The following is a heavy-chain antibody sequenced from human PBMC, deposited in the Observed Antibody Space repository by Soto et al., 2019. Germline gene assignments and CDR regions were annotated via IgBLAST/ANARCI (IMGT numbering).Heavy chain of an antibody. J-gene: IGHJ4*02. CDR3: AHFPAAGTPVLDN. CDR2: IYWDDDD. CDR1: AFSLSTSVVG. Sequence: QITLKESGPTLVKPTQTLTLTCSFSAFSLSTSVVGVGWVRQPPGKALEWLALIYWDDDDRYSPSLKSRLTITKGTSRNQAVLRMTNVDPVDTATYYCAHFPAAGTPVLDNWGQGTLVTVSS. D-gene: IGHD6-13*01. V-gene: IGHV2-5*02.